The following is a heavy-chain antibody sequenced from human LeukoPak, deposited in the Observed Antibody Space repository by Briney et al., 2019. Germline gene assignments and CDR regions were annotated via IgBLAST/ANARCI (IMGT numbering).Heavy chain of an antibody. CDR1: GFTFDDYG. J-gene: IGHJ5*02. CDR2: INWNGGST. V-gene: IGHV3-20*04. D-gene: IGHD4-17*01. CDR3: ARGWVESDYGDYGGMGWFDP. Sequence: GGSLRLSCAASGFTFDDYGMSWVRQAPGKGLEWVSGINWNGGSTGYADSVKGRFTISRDNAKNSLYLQMNSLRAEDTALYYCARGWVESDYGDYGGMGWFDPWGQGTLVTVSP.